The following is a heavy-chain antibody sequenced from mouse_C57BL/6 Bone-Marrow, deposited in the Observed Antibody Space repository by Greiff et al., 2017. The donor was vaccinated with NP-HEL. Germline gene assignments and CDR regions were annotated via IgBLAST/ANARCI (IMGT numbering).Heavy chain of an antibody. D-gene: IGHD3-1*01. V-gene: IGHV1-4*01. CDR3: ARPNSEAY. Sequence: QVQLQQSGAELARPGASVKMSCKASGYTFTSYTMHWVNQRPGQGLEWIGYINPSSGYTKYNQKFKDKATLTADKSSSTAYMQLSSLTSEDSAVYYCARPNSEAYWGQGTLVTVSA. J-gene: IGHJ3*01. CDR1: GYTFTSYT. CDR2: INPSSGYT.